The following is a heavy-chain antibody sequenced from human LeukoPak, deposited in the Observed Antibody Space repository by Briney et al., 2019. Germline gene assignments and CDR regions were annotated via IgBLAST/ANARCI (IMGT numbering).Heavy chain of an antibody. CDR2: INPNSGGT. Sequence: GASVKVSCKASGYTFTGYYMHWVRRAPGQGLEWMGWINPNSGGTNYAQKFQGRVTMTRDTSISTAYMELSRLRSDDTAVYYCASALAEMATTSTDYWGQGTLVTVSS. CDR1: GYTFTGYY. V-gene: IGHV1-2*02. D-gene: IGHD5-24*01. CDR3: ASALAEMATTSTDY. J-gene: IGHJ4*02.